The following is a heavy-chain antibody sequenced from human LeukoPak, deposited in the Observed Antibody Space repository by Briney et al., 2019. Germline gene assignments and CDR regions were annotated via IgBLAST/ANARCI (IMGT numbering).Heavy chain of an antibody. CDR2: INHSGST. V-gene: IGHV4-34*01. CDR3: ARGSVVPAAMDV. D-gene: IGHD2-2*01. J-gene: IGHJ6*02. CDR1: GGSFSGYY. Sequence: PSETLSLTCAVYGGSFSGYYWSWIRQPPGKGLEWIGEINHSGSTNYNPSLKSRVTISVDTSKNQFSLKLSSVTAADTAVYYCARGSVVPAAMDVWGQGTTVTVFS.